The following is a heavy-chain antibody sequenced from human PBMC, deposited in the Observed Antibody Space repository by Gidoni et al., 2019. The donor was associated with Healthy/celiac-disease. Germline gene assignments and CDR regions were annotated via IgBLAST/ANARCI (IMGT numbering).Heavy chain of an antibody. D-gene: IGHD1-26*01. V-gene: IGHV3-33*01. Sequence: SSYGMHWVRQAPGKGLEWVAVIGYDGSNKYYADSVKGRFTISRDNSKNTLYLQMNSLRAEDTAVYYCASEFVWELPTQWGQGTLVTVSS. CDR2: IGYDGSNK. CDR1: SSYG. J-gene: IGHJ4*02. CDR3: ASEFVWELPTQ.